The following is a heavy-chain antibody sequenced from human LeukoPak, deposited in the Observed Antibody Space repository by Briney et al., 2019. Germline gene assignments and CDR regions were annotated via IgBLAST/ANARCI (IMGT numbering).Heavy chain of an antibody. J-gene: IGHJ4*02. D-gene: IGHD2-15*01. V-gene: IGHV3-23*01. CDR2: IIGSGDYK. CDR3: AKTLFDCSVGSCYKAYFDD. Sequence: GGSLRLSCVVSGFSFTGYAMSWVRQAPGGGLEWVSTIIGSGDYKYYADSVKGRFSTSRDNSKNTLRLQINSLRDEDTAVYDWAKTLFDCSVGSCYKAYFDDWGQATLATVSS. CDR1: GFSFTGYA.